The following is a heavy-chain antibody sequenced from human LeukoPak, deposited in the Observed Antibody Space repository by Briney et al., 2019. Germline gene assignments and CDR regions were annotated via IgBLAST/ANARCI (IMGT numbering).Heavy chain of an antibody. CDR1: GFTFSSYS. CDR3: VKDPNLGIAVAGTRDY. Sequence: PGGSLRLSCAASGFTFSSYSMNWVRQAPGKGLEWVSYISSGSSTIYYADSVKGRFTISRDNSKNTLYLQMSSLRAEDTAVYYCVKDPNLGIAVAGTRDYRGQGTLVTVSS. CDR2: ISSGSSTI. D-gene: IGHD6-19*01. V-gene: IGHV3-48*01. J-gene: IGHJ4*02.